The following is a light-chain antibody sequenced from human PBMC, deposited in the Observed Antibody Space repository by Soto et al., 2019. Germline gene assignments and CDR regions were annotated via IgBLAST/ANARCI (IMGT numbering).Light chain of an antibody. CDR2: GAS. V-gene: IGKV3-20*01. Sequence: EIVLTQSPGTLSLSPGERATLSFRASQSVSSSYVAWYQQKPGQAPRLLIYGASSRATGIPDRFSGSGSGTDCTLTISRLEPEAFAVYYCQQYDSSPPPMYTFGQGTKLEIK. J-gene: IGKJ2*01. CDR3: QQYDSSPPPMYT. CDR1: QSVSSSY.